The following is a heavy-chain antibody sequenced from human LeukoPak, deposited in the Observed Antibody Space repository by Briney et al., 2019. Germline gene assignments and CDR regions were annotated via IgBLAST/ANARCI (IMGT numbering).Heavy chain of an antibody. Sequence: SQTLSLTCTVSGGSISSGGYYWSWIRQHPGKGLEWIGYIYYSGSTYYNPSLKSRVTISVDTSKNQFSLKLSSVTAADTAVYYCARVLVDRVSFDYWGQGTLVTVSS. CDR2: IYYSGST. D-gene: IGHD2-15*01. V-gene: IGHV4-31*03. J-gene: IGHJ4*02. CDR3: ARVLVDRVSFDY. CDR1: GGSISSGGYY.